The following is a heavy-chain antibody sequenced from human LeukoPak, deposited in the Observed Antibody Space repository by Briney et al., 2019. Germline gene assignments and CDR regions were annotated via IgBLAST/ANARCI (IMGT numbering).Heavy chain of an antibody. D-gene: IGHD2-2*01. Sequence: GSLRLSSAASGFTFSSYWMHCVRQAPGKGLVWVSRINSDGSSTSYSDSVKGRFTISRDNAKNTLYLQMNSLRAEDTAVYYCAREGYCSSTSCYDAFDIWGQGTMVTVSS. CDR1: GFTFSSYW. CDR3: AREGYCSSTSCYDAFDI. CDR2: INSDGSST. V-gene: IGHV3-74*01. J-gene: IGHJ3*02.